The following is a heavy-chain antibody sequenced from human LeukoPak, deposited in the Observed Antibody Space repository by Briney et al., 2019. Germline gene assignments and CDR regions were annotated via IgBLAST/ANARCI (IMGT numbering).Heavy chain of an antibody. J-gene: IGHJ4*02. Sequence: ASVKLSCKASGYTFTSYDINWVRQATGQGLEWMGWMNPNSGNTGYAQKFQGRVTITRTTSISTAYMGLSSLRSEDTAVYYCARGVLPDFWSGYSDYWGQGTLVTVSS. CDR2: MNPNSGNT. D-gene: IGHD3-3*01. V-gene: IGHV1-8*03. CDR1: GYTFTSYD. CDR3: ARGVLPDFWSGYSDY.